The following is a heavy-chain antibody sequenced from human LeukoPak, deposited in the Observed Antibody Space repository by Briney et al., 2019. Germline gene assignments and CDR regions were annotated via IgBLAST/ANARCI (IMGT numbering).Heavy chain of an antibody. J-gene: IGHJ4*02. CDR1: GFTFRSYS. D-gene: IGHD1-26*01. CDR3: ARYGIVGATDTFDY. CDR2: ISSSSSTI. V-gene: IGHV3-48*02. Sequence: GGPLRLSHAASGFTFRSYSMIDLGHAPGKRLEGVSYISSSSSTIYYADSVKGRFTISRDNAKNSLYLQMNSLRDEDTAVYYCARYGIVGATDTFDYWGQGTLVTVSS.